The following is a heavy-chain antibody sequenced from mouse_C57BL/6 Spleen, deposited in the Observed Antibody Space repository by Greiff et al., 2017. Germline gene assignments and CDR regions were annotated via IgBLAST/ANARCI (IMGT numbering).Heavy chain of an antibody. D-gene: IGHD1-1*01. V-gene: IGHV1-52*01. J-gene: IGHJ4*01. CDR2: IDPSDSET. Sequence: VQLQQPGAELVRPGSSVKLSCKASGYTFTSYWMHWVKQRPIQGLEWIGNIDPSDSETHYNQKFKDKATLTVDKSSSTAYMQLSSLTSEDPAVYYCARNYEGVYAMDYWGQGTSVTVSS. CDR3: ARNYEGVYAMDY. CDR1: GYTFTSYW.